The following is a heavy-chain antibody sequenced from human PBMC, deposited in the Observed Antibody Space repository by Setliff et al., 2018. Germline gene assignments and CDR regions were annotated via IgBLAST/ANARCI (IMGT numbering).Heavy chain of an antibody. V-gene: IGHV3-23*01. CDR2: ITSSGGDT. CDR3: AKVLYPGVGYFYGMDV. D-gene: IGHD3-10*01. J-gene: IGHJ6*02. Sequence: PGESLRLSCAASGLTFSSYDMNWVRQAPGEGLEWVSTITSSGGDTYYADSVKGRFIVSRDNSKSTLYLQMNSLRAEDTAIYYCAKVLYPGVGYFYGMDVWGQGTTVTVSS. CDR1: GLTFSSYD.